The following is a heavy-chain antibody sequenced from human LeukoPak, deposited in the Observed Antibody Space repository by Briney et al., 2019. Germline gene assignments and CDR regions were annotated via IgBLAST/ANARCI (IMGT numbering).Heavy chain of an antibody. CDR2: IKWDDQK. CDR3: AHGRDSSGYQYRWWFAP. J-gene: IGHJ5*02. CDR1: GFSLTTSGVG. D-gene: IGHD3-22*01. Sequence: ESGPTLVKPTQTLTLTCTFSGFSLTTSGVGVGWIRQPPGKALEWIALIKWDDQKVYSPSLQSRLSITKDTSKNQVVLTMTNVDPVDTATYYCAHGRDSSGYQYRWWFAPWGQGTLVTVSS. V-gene: IGHV2-5*02.